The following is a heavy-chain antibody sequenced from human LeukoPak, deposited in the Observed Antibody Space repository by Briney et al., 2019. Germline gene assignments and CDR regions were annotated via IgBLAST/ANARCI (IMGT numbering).Heavy chain of an antibody. D-gene: IGHD1-1*01. Sequence: GRSLRLSCAASGYTFDDYTMHWVRQAPGKGLEWVSGISWNSGILGYADSVKGRFTISRDNAKNPLYLQMSSLTADDTALYYCARNESQAYYFDYWGQGTLVTVSS. CDR3: ARNESQAYYFDY. CDR2: ISWNSGIL. J-gene: IGHJ4*02. CDR1: GYTFDDYT. V-gene: IGHV3-9*01.